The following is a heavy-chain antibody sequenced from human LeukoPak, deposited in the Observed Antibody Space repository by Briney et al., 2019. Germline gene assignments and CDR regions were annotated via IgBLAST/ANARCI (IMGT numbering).Heavy chain of an antibody. CDR2: IYYSGST. CDR1: GGSISSGDYY. Sequence: SETLSLTCTVSGGSISSGDYYWSWIRQPPGKGLEWIGYIYYSGSTYYNPSLQSRVIISVDTSKNQFSLKLTSVTAADTAVYYCARVLYSMTTVTTEYWFDYWGQGTLVTVSS. J-gene: IGHJ4*02. V-gene: IGHV4-30-4*01. CDR3: ARVLYSMTTVTTEYWFDY. D-gene: IGHD4-17*01.